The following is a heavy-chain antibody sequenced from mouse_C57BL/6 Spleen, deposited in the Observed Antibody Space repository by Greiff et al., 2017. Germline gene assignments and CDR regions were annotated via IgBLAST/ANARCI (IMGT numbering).Heavy chain of an antibody. CDR2: IYPGSGNT. J-gene: IGHJ2*01. CDR1: GYTFTDYY. Sequence: QVHVKQSGAELVRPGASVKLSCKASGYTFTDYYINWVKQRPGQGLEWIARIYPGSGNTYYNEKFKGKATLTAEKSSSTAYMQLSSLTSEDSAVYFCAREAYGHGDYFDYWGQGTTLTVSS. V-gene: IGHV1-76*01. CDR3: AREAYGHGDYFDY. D-gene: IGHD2-2*01.